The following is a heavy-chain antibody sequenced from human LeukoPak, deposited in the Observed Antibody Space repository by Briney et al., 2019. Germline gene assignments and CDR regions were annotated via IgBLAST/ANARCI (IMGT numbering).Heavy chain of an antibody. CDR3: AKGTTVARYYAMDF. CDR2: NNGYSAST. J-gene: IGHJ6*02. CDR1: GFTFCIYA. Sequence: GGSLSLSCAASGFTFCIYAMRCAPDAPGGRLEGVSGNNGYSASTYYTDSVEGRLTISRDKSKNTLFLKMNSLRADDTAVYYCAKGTTVARYYAMDFWGQGTTVTVSS. D-gene: IGHD3-16*02. V-gene: IGHV3-23*01.